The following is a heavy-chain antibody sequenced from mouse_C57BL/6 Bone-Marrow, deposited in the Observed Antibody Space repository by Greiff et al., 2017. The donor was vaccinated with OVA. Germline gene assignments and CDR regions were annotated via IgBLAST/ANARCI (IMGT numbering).Heavy chain of an antibody. J-gene: IGHJ1*03. Sequence: DVMLVESGGDLVKPGGSLKLSCAASGFTFSSYGMSWVRQTPDKRLEWVATISSGGSYTYYPDSVKGRFTISRDNAKNTLYLQMSSLKSEDTAMYYCASPYYSPHWYFDVWGTGTTVTVSS. CDR1: GFTFSSYG. V-gene: IGHV5-6*02. CDR2: ISSGGSYT. D-gene: IGHD2-12*01. CDR3: ASPYYSPHWYFDV.